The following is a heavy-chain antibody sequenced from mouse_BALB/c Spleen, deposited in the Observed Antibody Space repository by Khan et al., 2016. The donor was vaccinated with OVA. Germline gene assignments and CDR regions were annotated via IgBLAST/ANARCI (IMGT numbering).Heavy chain of an antibody. CDR1: GYTFTSYW. Sequence: QMQLEESGAELAKPGASVKMSCKASGYTFTSYWMHWVKQRPGQGLEWIGYINPSTGYTEYNQKFKDKATLTADKSSSTAYMQLSSLTSEDSAVYYCVNHGSSSAWFTYWGQGTLVTGAA. V-gene: IGHV1-7*01. J-gene: IGHJ3*01. D-gene: IGHD1-1*01. CDR3: VNHGSSSAWFTY. CDR2: INPSTGYT.